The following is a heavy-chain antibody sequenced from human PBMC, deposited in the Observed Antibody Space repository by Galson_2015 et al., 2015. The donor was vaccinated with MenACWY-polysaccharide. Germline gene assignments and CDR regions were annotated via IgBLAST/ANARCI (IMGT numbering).Heavy chain of an antibody. D-gene: IGHD2-15*01. CDR3: ARVDCSGGHCYFAY. Sequence: SVKVSCKASGDSLNTYSIGWVRQAPGQGLEWMGRIIPFATVENYAQKFQGRVTISADTSANTAYMQLSSLRSDDTAVYFCARVDCSGGHCYFAYWGQGTLVTVSS. V-gene: IGHV1-69*02. J-gene: IGHJ4*02. CDR1: GDSLNTYS. CDR2: IIPFATVE.